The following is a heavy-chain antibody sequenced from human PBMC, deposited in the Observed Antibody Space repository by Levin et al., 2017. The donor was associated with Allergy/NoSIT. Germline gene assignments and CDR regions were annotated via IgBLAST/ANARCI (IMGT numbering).Heavy chain of an antibody. CDR2: IFHSGST. D-gene: IGHD2-15*01. Sequence: SETLSLTCAVSGGSISSTNWWSWVRQPPGKGLEWIGEIFHSGSTNYNPSLKSRVTISVDESENQFSLKLSSVTAADTAMYYCAREYCSGTSCYYFDYWGQGTLVTVSS. J-gene: IGHJ4*02. V-gene: IGHV4-4*02. CDR1: GGSISSTNW. CDR3: AREYCSGTSCYYFDY.